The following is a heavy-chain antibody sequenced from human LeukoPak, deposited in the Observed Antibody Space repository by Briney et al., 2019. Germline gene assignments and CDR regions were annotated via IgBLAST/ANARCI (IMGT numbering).Heavy chain of an antibody. D-gene: IGHD4-17*01. CDR1: WGSFRGYY. V-gene: IGHV4-34*01. CDR2: INHSGST. J-gene: IGHJ4*02. CDR3: ASEGNGDYGFDY. Sequence: SETLSLTCAVYWGSFRGYYWGWIRQPPGKGVEWIGEINHSGSTNYNPSLKSRVTISVDTSKNQFSLKLSSVTAADTAVYYCASEGNGDYGFDYWGQGTLVTVSS.